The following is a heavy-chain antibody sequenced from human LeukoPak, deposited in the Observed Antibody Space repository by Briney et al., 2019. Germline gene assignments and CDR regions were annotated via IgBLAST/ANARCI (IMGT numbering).Heavy chain of an antibody. CDR1: GGSFSGYY. J-gene: IGHJ5*02. D-gene: IGHD5-12*01. CDR3: ARGPGYSGYDDKYNWFDP. CDR2: INHSGCT. V-gene: IGHV4-34*01. Sequence: SETLSLTCAVYGGSFSGYYWSWIRQPPGKGLEWIGEINHSGCTNYNPSLKSRVTISVDTSKNQFSLKLSSVTAADTAVYYCARGPGYSGYDDKYNWFDPWGQGTLVTVSS.